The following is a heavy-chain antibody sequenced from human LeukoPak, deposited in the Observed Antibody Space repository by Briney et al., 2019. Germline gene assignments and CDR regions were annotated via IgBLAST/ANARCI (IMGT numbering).Heavy chain of an antibody. Sequence: GGTLRLSCVASGFTFSSHGMNWVRQAPGKGLEWVSGINWNGGSTGYADSVKGRFTISRDNAKNSLYLQMNSLRAEDTALYYCASGGIYYGAAFDFWGQGTLVTVSS. D-gene: IGHD1-26*01. CDR1: GFTFSSHG. V-gene: IGHV3-20*04. J-gene: IGHJ4*02. CDR3: ASGGIYYGAAFDF. CDR2: INWNGGST.